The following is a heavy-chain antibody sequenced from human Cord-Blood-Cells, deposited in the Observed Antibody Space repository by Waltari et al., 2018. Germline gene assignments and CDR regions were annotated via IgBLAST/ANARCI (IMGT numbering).Heavy chain of an antibody. Sequence: QVQLVQSGAEVKKPGASVKVSCKASGYTFTGYYMHWVRQAPGQGLEWMGWINPNSGGTNYAQKVQGRVTMTRDTAISTAYMELSRLRSDDTAVYYCARGPYGHHDYWGQGTLVTVSS. V-gene: IGHV1-2*02. CDR1: GYTFTGYY. CDR2: INPNSGGT. D-gene: IGHD3-10*01. J-gene: IGHJ4*02. CDR3: ARGPYGHHDY.